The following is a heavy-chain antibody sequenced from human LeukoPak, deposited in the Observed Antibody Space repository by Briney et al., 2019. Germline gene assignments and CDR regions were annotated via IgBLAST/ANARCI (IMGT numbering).Heavy chain of an antibody. Sequence: GGSLRLSCAASGFTFSSYAMSWVRQAPGKGLEWVSTITTSDGDTYYADSVKGRFTVSRDNSKNTLFLQMNSLRAEDTAVYYCAKDGGLWVSAHWGDSWGRGTLVTVSS. CDR2: ITTSDGDT. CDR1: GFTFSSYA. CDR3: AKDGGLWVSAHWGDS. D-gene: IGHD7-27*01. J-gene: IGHJ4*02. V-gene: IGHV3-23*01.